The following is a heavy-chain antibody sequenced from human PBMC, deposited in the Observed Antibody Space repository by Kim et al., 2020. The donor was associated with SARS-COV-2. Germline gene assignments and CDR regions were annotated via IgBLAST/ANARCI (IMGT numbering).Heavy chain of an antibody. Sequence: ADSVNGRFTISRDNSKKTLYLQMDSLRAEDTAVYYCARAASGSYSSWFDPWGQGTLVTSPQ. D-gene: IGHD1-26*01. CDR3: ARAASGSYSSWFDP. V-gene: IGHV3-30*01. J-gene: IGHJ5*02.